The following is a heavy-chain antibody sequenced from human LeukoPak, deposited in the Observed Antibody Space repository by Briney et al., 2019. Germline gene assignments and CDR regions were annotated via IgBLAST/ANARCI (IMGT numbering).Heavy chain of an antibody. D-gene: IGHD2-2*02. CDR1: GGSFSGYY. Sequence: SETLSLTCAVYGGSFSGYYWSWIRQPPGKGLEWIGEINHSGSTNYNPSLKSRVTISVDTSKNQFSLKLSSVTAADTAVYYCARESGYCSSTSRYKPFDYWGQGTLVTVSS. V-gene: IGHV4-34*01. CDR2: INHSGST. CDR3: ARESGYCSSTSRYKPFDY. J-gene: IGHJ4*02.